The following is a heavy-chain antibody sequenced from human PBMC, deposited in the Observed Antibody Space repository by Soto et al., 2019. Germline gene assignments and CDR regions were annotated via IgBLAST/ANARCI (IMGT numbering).Heavy chain of an antibody. CDR3: DSGDFEW. V-gene: IGHV3-53*01. J-gene: IGHJ4*02. D-gene: IGHD1-26*01. CDR2: VFGDGNT. Sequence: EVQLVESGGGLIQPGGSLRLSCAASGLTVSNSYMSWVRQAPGKGLEWVAIVFGDGNTYHADSMKDRFTVSRDNSRNTLDLQMTSLRVEDTAVYYCDSGDFEWWGQGTLVTVSS. CDR1: GLTVSNSY.